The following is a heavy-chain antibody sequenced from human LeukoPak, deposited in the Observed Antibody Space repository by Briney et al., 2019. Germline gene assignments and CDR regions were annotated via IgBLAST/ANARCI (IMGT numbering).Heavy chain of an antibody. CDR1: GGSINSSDYY. J-gene: IGHJ4*02. CDR3: AGGSVYYGSGSYLAPVDY. V-gene: IGHV4-39*07. CDR2: IYHSGSM. Sequence: SETLSLTCTVSGGSINSSDYYWGWIRQPPGKGLEWIGSIYHSGSMYASLKSRVTISVDTSKNQFSLKMSSVTAADTAVYYCAGGSVYYGSGSYLAPVDYWGQGTLVTVSS. D-gene: IGHD3-10*01.